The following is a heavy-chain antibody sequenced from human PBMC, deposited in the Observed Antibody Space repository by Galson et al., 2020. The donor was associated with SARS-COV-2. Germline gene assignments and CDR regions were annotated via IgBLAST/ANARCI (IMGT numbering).Heavy chain of an antibody. CDR1: AFTFSTYG. V-gene: IGHV3-30*02. D-gene: IGHD3-10*01. J-gene: IGHJ3*02. CDR2: IRYDGSNK. CDR3: AKDQHDYGNGDDAFDM. Sequence: GESLKISCAASAFTFSTYGMHWVRQTPAKGLEWVAFIRYDGSNKYYADSVKGRFTISRDNSKNPLSLQMNSLRAEDTAHYYCAKDQHDYGNGDDAFDMWGQGTMVTVSS.